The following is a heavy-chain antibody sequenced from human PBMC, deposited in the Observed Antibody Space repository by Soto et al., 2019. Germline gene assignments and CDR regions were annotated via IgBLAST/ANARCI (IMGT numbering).Heavy chain of an antibody. D-gene: IGHD6-19*01. CDR2: ISYDGSNK. CDR1: GFTFSSYA. CDR3: ARDLKRSMAGKRGLDY. Sequence: GGSLRLSCAASGFTFSSYAMHWVRQAPGKGLEWVAVISYDGSNKYYADSVKGRFTISRDNSKNTLYLQMNSLRAEDTAVYYCARDLKRSMAGKRGLDYWGQGTLVTVSS. J-gene: IGHJ4*02. V-gene: IGHV3-30-3*01.